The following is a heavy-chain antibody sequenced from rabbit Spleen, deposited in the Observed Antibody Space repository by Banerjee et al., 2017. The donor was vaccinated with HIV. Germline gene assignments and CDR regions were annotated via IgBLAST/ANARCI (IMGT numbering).Heavy chain of an antibody. D-gene: IGHD1-1*01. Sequence: QEQLVESGGGLVQPEGSLTLTCKASGFSFTYIDYLCWVRQPPGKGPEWIACVAAGVSFTSYYATWAKGRFTISKTSSTTVTLQMTSLTAADTATYFCARDTSSSFSSYGMDLWGQGTLVTVS. CDR3: ARDTSSSFSSYGMDL. V-gene: IGHV1S45*01. CDR2: VAAGVSFTS. J-gene: IGHJ6*01. CDR1: GFSFTYIDY.